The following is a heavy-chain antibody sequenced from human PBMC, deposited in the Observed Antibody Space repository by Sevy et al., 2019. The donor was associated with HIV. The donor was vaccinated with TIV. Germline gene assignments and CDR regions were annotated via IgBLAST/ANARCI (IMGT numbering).Heavy chain of an antibody. J-gene: IGHJ5*02. CDR1: GFTFSSYA. D-gene: IGHD2-2*01. V-gene: IGHV3-23*01. CDR2: ISGSGGST. Sequence: GGSLRLSCAASGFTFSSYAMSWVRQAPGKGLEWVSAISGSGGSTYYADSVKGRFTISRDNSKNTLYLQMNSLRAEDTAVYYCARVGGCSSTSCFAYWFDPWGQGTLVTVSS. CDR3: ARVGGCSSTSCFAYWFDP.